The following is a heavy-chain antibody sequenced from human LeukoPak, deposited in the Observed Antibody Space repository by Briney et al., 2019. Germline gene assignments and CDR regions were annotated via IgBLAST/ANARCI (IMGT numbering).Heavy chain of an antibody. Sequence: SETLSLTCTVSGGSISNYYWNWIRQFPGKGLEWIGYISHSGSTNYSPSLESRVTISVDTSKNQFSLKLSSVTAADTAVYYCARPVTTTPFDYWGQGTLVTVSS. D-gene: IGHD4-17*01. CDR1: GGSISNYY. CDR3: ARPVTTTPFDY. V-gene: IGHV4-59*08. J-gene: IGHJ4*02. CDR2: ISHSGST.